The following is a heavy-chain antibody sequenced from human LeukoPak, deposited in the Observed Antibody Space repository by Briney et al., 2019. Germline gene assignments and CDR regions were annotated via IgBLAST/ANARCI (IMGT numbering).Heavy chain of an antibody. J-gene: IGHJ4*02. CDR2: MFYSGST. D-gene: IGHD3-3*01. CDR1: GGSISRSY. V-gene: IGHV4-59*01. Sequence: KPSETLSLTCTISGGSISRSYWSWLRQSPEKGLEWIGSMFYSGSTNYNPSLKSRVTISVDTSKNQFSLNLTSVATADTAVYYCARARDDFWGAYYTTFDYWGPGTLVTVSS. CDR3: ARARDDFWGAYYTTFDY.